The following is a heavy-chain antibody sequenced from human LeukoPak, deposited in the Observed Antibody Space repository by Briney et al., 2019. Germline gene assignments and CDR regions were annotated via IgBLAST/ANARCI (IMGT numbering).Heavy chain of an antibody. J-gene: IGHJ4*02. V-gene: IGHV4-59*01. CDR2: IYYSGST. CDR3: ARATYYYDSSGYFDY. D-gene: IGHD3-22*01. CDR1: GGSISSYY. Sequence: PSETLSLTCTVSGGSISSYYWSWIRQPPGKGLEWIGYIYYSGSTNYNPSLKSRVTISVDTPKNQFSLKLSSVTAADTAVYYCARATYYYDSSGYFDYWGQGTLVTVSS.